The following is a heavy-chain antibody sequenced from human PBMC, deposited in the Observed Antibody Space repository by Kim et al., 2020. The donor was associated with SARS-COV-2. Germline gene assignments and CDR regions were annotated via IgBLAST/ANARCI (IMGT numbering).Heavy chain of an antibody. CDR1: GYSFTTYT. CDR3: AREVRGAITYFDY. D-gene: IGHD1-20*01. J-gene: IGHJ4*02. CDR2: INTDNGKT. V-gene: IGHV1-3*04. Sequence: ASVKVSCKASGYSFTTYTIQWLRQAPGQRLEWIGWINTDNGKTKYSEKFQGRVTITRDTFASTAYMELSNMRSEDMALYYCAREVRGAITYFDYWGQGTL.